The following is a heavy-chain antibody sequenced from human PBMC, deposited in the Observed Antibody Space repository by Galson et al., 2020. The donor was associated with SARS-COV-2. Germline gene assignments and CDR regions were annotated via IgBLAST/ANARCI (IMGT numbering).Heavy chain of an antibody. J-gene: IGHJ6*02. CDR2: MNPNSGNT. CDR3: ARGYRYFDWIENYYGMDV. Sequence: ASVKVSCKASGYTFTSYDINWVRQATGQGLEWMGWMNPNSGNTGYAQKFQGRVTMTRNTSISTAYMELSSLRSEDTAVYYCARGYRYFDWIENYYGMDVWGQGTTVTVSS. V-gene: IGHV1-8*01. D-gene: IGHD3-9*01. CDR1: GYTFTSYD.